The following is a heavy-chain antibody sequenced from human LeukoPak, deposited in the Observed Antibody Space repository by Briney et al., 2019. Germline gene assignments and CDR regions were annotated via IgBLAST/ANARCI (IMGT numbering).Heavy chain of an antibody. CDR1: GYTFTSYY. CDR3: AREDLGVIAVAGTGIDY. V-gene: IGHV1-46*01. Sequence: GASVKVSCKASGYTFTSYYMHWVRQAPGQGLEWMGIINPSGGSTSYAQKFQGRVTMTRDTSTSTVYMELSSLRSDDTAVYYCAREDLGVIAVAGTGIDYWGQGTLVTVSS. CDR2: INPSGGST. D-gene: IGHD6-19*01. J-gene: IGHJ4*02.